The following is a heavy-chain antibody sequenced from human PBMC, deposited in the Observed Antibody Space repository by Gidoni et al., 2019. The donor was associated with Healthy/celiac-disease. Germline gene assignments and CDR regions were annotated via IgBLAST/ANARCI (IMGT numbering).Heavy chain of an antibody. V-gene: IGHV3-48*01. Sequence: EVQRVESGGGLVQPGGSLRPSCAASGFTFSSYSMNWVRQAPGKGLEWVSYISSSSSTICYADSVKGRFTISRDNAKNSLYLQMNSLRAEDTAVYYCARDGTNALRFLEWGGYYYYYGMDVWGQGTTVTVSS. CDR2: ISSSSSTI. CDR3: ARDGTNALRFLEWGGYYYYYGMDV. D-gene: IGHD3-3*01. J-gene: IGHJ6*02. CDR1: GFTFSSYS.